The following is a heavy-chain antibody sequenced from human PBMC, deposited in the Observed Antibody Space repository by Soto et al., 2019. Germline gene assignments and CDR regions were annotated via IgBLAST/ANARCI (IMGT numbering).Heavy chain of an antibody. Sequence: LRLSCAASGFTFSNYAMSWVRQPPGKGLQWVSAVNAGGSSTYHADSVRGRFTISRDNSKDTLFLQMNRLRADDTAVYYCAKGSASGSPYYFDFWGPGTLVTVS. CDR1: GFTFSNYA. CDR2: VNAGGSST. D-gene: IGHD6-25*01. CDR3: AKGSASGSPYYFDF. V-gene: IGHV3-23*01. J-gene: IGHJ4*02.